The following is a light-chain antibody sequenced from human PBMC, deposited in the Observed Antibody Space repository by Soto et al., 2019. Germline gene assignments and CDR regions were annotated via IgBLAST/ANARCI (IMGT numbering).Light chain of an antibody. Sequence: EIVLTQSPGTLSLSPGERATLSCRASQSVSSSYLAWYQQKPGQAPRLLIYGASSRATGIPDRFSRSGSGTDFTLTISRLEPEDFAVYYCQQYGSSYMYTFGQGTKVDIK. CDR2: GAS. J-gene: IGKJ2*01. V-gene: IGKV3-20*01. CDR3: QQYGSSYMYT. CDR1: QSVSSSY.